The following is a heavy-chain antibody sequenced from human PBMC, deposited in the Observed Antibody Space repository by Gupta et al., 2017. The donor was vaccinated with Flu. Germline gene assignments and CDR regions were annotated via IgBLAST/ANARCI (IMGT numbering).Heavy chain of an antibody. CDR3: ARGGYSYGYY. J-gene: IGHJ4*02. D-gene: IGHD5-18*01. Sequence: HWVRQAPGQGLEWMGIINPSGGSTSYAQKFQGRVTMTRDTSTSTVYMELSSLRSEDTAVYYCARGGYSYGYYWGQGTLVTVSS. CDR2: INPSGGST. V-gene: IGHV1-46*03.